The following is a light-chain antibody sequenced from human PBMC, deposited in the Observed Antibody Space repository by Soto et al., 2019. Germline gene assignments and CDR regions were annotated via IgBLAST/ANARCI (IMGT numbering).Light chain of an antibody. CDR1: QSISSY. CDR3: QQYESYSPLT. V-gene: IGKV1-5*01. Sequence: IQMTQSPSSLSASVGDRVTITCRASQSISSYLNWYQQKPGKAPKLLIYDAYSLESGVPSRFSGRRSGTEFTLTIAGLQPEDFATYYCQQYESYSPLTFGGGTKVDI. CDR2: DAY. J-gene: IGKJ4*01.